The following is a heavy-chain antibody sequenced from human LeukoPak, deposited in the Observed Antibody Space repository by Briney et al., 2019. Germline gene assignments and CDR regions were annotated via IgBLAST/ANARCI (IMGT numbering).Heavy chain of an antibody. CDR1: GITLSNYG. V-gene: IGHV3-23*01. Sequence: PGGSLRLSCAVSGITLSNYGMSWVRQAPGKGLEWVAGISGSGGSTNYAASVKGRFTISRDNPKNTLYLQMNSLRAEDTAVYFCAKRGVVIRAILVGFHKEAYYFDSWGQGALVTVSS. J-gene: IGHJ4*02. CDR2: ISGSGGST. CDR3: AKRGVVIRAILVGFHKEAYYFDS. D-gene: IGHD2-21*01.